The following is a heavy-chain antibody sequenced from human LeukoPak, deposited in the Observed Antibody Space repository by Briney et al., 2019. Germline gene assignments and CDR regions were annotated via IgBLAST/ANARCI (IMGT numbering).Heavy chain of an antibody. CDR3: ATSSGWKSNIDY. CDR1: GYTFTSYG. D-gene: IGHD6-19*01. Sequence: ASVKVSCKASGYTFTSYGISWVRQAPGQGLVWMGWISPYNVNTNNAQKFQGRVTMTTDTSTSTAYMELRSLRSDDTAVFYCATSSGWKSNIDYWGQGTLVTVSS. V-gene: IGHV1-18*01. CDR2: ISPYNVNT. J-gene: IGHJ4*02.